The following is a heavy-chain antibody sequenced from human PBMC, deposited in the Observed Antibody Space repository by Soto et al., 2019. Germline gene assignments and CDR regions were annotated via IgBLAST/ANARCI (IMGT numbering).Heavy chain of an antibody. CDR2: IRSQAKSYET. V-gene: IGHV3-73*02. D-gene: IGHD2-15*01. J-gene: IGHJ3*02. CDR1: GFTFSGSA. CDR3: ARLPESFPVGSALDI. Sequence: EVQLVESGGGLVQPGESLKLSCAASGFTFSGSAMQWVRQPSGKGLEWVGRIRSQAKSYETAYAASVKGGFTISRDDSRNTAYLQMNSLKIEDTAVYYCARLPESFPVGSALDIWGQGTMVTVSS.